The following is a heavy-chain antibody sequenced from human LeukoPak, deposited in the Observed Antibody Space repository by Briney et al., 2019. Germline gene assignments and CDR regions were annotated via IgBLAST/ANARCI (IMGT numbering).Heavy chain of an antibody. J-gene: IGHJ4*02. Sequence: ASVKVSCKASGFTFTSSAMQWVRQARGQRLEWTGWIVVGSGNTNYAQKFQERVTITRDMSTSTAYMELSSLRSEDTAVYYCAADRYDSSGYYHFDYWGQGTLVTVSS. V-gene: IGHV1-58*02. CDR3: AADRYDSSGYYHFDY. D-gene: IGHD3-22*01. CDR2: IVVGSGNT. CDR1: GFTFTSSA.